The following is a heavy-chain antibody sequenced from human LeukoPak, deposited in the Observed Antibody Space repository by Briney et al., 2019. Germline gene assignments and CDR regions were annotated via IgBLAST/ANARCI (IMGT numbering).Heavy chain of an antibody. CDR2: VYWNDDK. D-gene: IGHD3-10*01. J-gene: IGHJ4*02. CDR1: GFSPSTSGGG. CDR3: AHIAGLVLPDF. Sequence: SGPTLVNPTQTLTLTCTFSGFSPSTSGGGVAWIRQPPGKALEWLALVYWNDDKRYSPSLKSRLTITKDASRNQVVLTMTNMDPVDTGTYYCAHIAGLVLPDFWGQGTLVTVSS. V-gene: IGHV2-5*01.